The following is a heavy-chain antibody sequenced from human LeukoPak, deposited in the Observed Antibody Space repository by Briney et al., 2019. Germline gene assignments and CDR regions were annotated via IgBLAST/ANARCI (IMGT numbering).Heavy chain of an antibody. CDR1: GYTFTSYY. V-gene: IGHV1-46*03. CDR2: INPSGGST. Sequence: ASVKVSCKASGYTFTSYYMHWLRQAPGQGLEWMGIINPSGGSTTYAQKFQGRVTITRDTSTSTVYMELSSLRSEDTAVYYCATDPEDYGGLSFDYWGQGTLVTVSS. J-gene: IGHJ4*02. CDR3: ATDPEDYGGLSFDY. D-gene: IGHD4-23*01.